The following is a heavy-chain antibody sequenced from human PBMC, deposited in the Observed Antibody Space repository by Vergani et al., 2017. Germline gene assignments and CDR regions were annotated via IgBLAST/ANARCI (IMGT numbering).Heavy chain of an antibody. J-gene: IGHJ3*02. CDR3: AKELKDYGDPLWDQDAFDI. D-gene: IGHD4-17*01. Sequence: QVQLVESGGGVVQPGRSLRLSCAASGFTFSSYGMHWVRQAPGKGLEWVAVISYDGSNKYYADSVKGRFTISRDNSKNTLYLQMNSLRAEDTAVYYCAKELKDYGDPLWDQDAFDIWGQGTMVTVSS. CDR1: GFTFSSYG. V-gene: IGHV3-30*18. CDR2: ISYDGSNK.